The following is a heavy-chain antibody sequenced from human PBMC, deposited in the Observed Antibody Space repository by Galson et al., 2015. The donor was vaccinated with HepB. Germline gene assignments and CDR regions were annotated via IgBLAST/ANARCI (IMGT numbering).Heavy chain of an antibody. D-gene: IGHD6-13*01. Sequence: SLRLSCAASGFSFSTYAMSWVRQAPGKGLEWVSAITYSGGSTYYTDSVKGRFTISRDNSKNTLELQMNRLRAEDTAVYYCAKDQEGSSWYRGFFDYWGQGTLVTVSS. CDR2: ITYSGGST. CDR3: AKDQEGSSWYRGFFDY. J-gene: IGHJ4*02. V-gene: IGHV3-23*01. CDR1: GFSFSTYA.